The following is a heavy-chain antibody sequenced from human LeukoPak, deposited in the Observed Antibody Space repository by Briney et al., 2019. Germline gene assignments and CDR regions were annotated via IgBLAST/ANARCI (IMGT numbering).Heavy chain of an antibody. J-gene: IGHJ6*02. CDR2: ISSSSSYI. CDR3: ARDRIAVAGSYYYYYGMDV. Sequence: GGSLRLSCAASGFTFSSYSMNWVRQAPGKGLEWVSSISSSSSYIYYADSVKGRFTISRDNAKNSLYLQMNSLRAEDTAVYYCARDRIAVAGSYYYYYGMDVWGQGPRSPSP. D-gene: IGHD6-19*01. V-gene: IGHV3-21*01. CDR1: GFTFSSYS.